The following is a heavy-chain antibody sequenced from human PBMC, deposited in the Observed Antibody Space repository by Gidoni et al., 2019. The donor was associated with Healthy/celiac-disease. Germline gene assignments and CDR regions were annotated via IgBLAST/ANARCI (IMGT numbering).Heavy chain of an antibody. V-gene: IGHV1-3*01. J-gene: IGHJ5*02. CDR1: GYTFTSYA. CDR2: INAGNGNT. D-gene: IGHD2-2*01. Sequence: QVQLVQSGAEVKKPGASVKVSCKASGYTFTSYAMHWVRQAPGQRLEWMGWINAGNGNTKYSQKFQGRVTITRDTSASTAYMELSSLRSEDTAVYYCARGDRLSSTSRLKGWFDPWGQGTLVTVSS. CDR3: ARGDRLSSTSRLKGWFDP.